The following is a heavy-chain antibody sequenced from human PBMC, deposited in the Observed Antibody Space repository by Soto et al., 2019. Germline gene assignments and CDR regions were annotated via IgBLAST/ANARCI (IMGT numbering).Heavy chain of an antibody. Sequence: EVQLLESGGGLVQPGGSLRLSCAASGFTFSSYAMSWVRQAPGKGLEWVSAISGSGGSTYYADSVKGRFTISRDNSKNTLYLQMNSLRAEDTAVYYCAKDKFRRIQLWLGAFDIWGQGTMATVSS. V-gene: IGHV3-23*01. CDR3: AKDKFRRIQLWLGAFDI. CDR1: GFTFSSYA. D-gene: IGHD5-18*01. CDR2: ISGSGGST. J-gene: IGHJ3*02.